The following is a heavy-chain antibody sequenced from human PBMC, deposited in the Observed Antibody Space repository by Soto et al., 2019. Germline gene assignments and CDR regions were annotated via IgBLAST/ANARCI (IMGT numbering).Heavy chain of an antibody. CDR2: IWHDGGKK. Sequence: QVQLVESGGGVVQPGKSLRLSCAASGFTFSNYAMHWVRQAPGKGLEWVSVIWHDGGKKYYSDSVRDRFTISRDNSQNTLGQQINSLRLEDTAVYDCASAPGRRYWWIDYRVKGTLVTVS. J-gene: IGHJ4*02. CDR1: GFTFSNYA. D-gene: IGHD2-8*02. CDR3: ASAPGRRYWWIDY. V-gene: IGHV3-33*01.